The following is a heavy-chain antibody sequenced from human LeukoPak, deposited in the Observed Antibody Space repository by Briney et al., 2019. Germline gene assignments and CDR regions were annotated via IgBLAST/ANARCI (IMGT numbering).Heavy chain of an antibody. D-gene: IGHD5-18*01. CDR3: AKLTWIQLRGY. J-gene: IGHJ4*02. Sequence: GGSLRLSCAASGFTLSNNDMSWVRQAPGKGLEWVSAISGGGGRTYYADSVKGRLTISGDNSKNTLYLQMNSLRAEDTAVYYCAKLTWIQLRGYWGQGTLVTVSS. V-gene: IGHV3-23*01. CDR1: GFTLSNND. CDR2: ISGGGGRT.